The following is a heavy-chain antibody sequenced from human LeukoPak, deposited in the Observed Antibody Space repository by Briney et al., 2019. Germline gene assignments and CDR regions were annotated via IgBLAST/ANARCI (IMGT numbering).Heavy chain of an antibody. CDR3: ARRSDYFDC. J-gene: IGHJ4*02. V-gene: IGHV3-23*01. CDR1: GSTFSSCA. D-gene: IGHD3-3*01. CDR2: ISGGGGGT. Sequence: PGGSLRLSCAASGSTFSSCALSWVRQAPGKGLEWVSGISGGGGGTYSADSVKGRFTISRDNSKNTLYLQMNGLRAEDTAVYYCARRSDYFDCWGQGTLVTVSS.